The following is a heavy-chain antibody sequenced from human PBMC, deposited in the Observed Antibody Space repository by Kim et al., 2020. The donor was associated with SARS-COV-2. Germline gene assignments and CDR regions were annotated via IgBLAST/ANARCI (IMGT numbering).Heavy chain of an antibody. D-gene: IGHD6-13*01. CDR3: ARAYSGSPEVNDY. V-gene: IGHV3-21*01. Sequence: GGSLRLSCAASGFTFSSYSMNWVRQAPGKGLEWVSSISSSSSYIYYADSVKGRFTISRDNAKNSLYLQMNSLRAEDTAVYYCARAYSGSPEVNDYWGQGTLVTVSS. J-gene: IGHJ4*02. CDR1: GFTFSSYS. CDR2: ISSSSSYI.